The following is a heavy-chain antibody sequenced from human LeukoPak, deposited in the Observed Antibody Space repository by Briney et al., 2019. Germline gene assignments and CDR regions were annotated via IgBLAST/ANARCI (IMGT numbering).Heavy chain of an antibody. CDR2: ISAYNGNT. J-gene: IGHJ4*02. Sequence: ASVKVSCKASGYTFTGYYLHWVRQAPGQGLEWMGWISAYNGNTNYAQKLQGRVTMTTDTSTSTAYMELRSLRSDDTAVYYCARDEEGYCSGGSCYGYYFDYWGQGTLVTVSS. D-gene: IGHD2-15*01. CDR1: GYTFTGYY. CDR3: ARDEEGYCSGGSCYGYYFDY. V-gene: IGHV1-18*04.